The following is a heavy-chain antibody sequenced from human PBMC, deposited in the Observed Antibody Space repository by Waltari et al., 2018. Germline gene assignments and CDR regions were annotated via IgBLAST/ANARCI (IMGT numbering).Heavy chain of an antibody. CDR2: IYTSGST. CDR1: GGSISSGSYY. Sequence: QVQLQESGPGLVKPSQTLSLTCTVSGGSISSGSYYWSWIRQPAGKGLEWIGRIYTSGSTNYNPSLKSRVTISVDTSKNQFSLKLSSVTAADTAVYYCARGQQLVSDDYWGQGTLVTVSS. V-gene: IGHV4-61*02. CDR3: ARGQQLVSDDY. D-gene: IGHD6-13*01. J-gene: IGHJ4*02.